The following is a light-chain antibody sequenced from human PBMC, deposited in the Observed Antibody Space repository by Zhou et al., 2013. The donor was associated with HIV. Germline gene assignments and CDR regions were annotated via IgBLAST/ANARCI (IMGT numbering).Light chain of an antibody. CDR3: QQYGSSPRT. CDR2: DAS. CDR1: QSVSSSY. V-gene: IGKV3-20*01. Sequence: EIVLTQSPGTLSLSPGERGTLSCRASQSVSSSYLAWYQQKPGQAPRLLIYDASSRATGIPDRFSGSGSGTDFTLTISRLEPEDFAVYYCQQYGSSPRTFGQGTKVGNQT. J-gene: IGKJ1*01.